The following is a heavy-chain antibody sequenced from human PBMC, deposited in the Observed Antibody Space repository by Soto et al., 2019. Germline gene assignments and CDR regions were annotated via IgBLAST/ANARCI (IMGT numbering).Heavy chain of an antibody. V-gene: IGHV4-34*01. CDR2: INHSEST. CDR1: GGSFSGYY. Sequence: SETLSLTCAVYGGSFSGYYWTWIRQPPGTGLEWIGEINHSESTNYNPSHKSRVTISVDTSKYQFSLKLTSVTAADTAVYYCARDKITGPFDYWGQGTLVTVSS. D-gene: IGHD2-8*02. J-gene: IGHJ4*02. CDR3: ARDKITGPFDY.